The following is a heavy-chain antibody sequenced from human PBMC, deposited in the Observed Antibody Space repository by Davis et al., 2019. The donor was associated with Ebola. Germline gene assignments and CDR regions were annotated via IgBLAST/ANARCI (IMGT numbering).Heavy chain of an antibody. V-gene: IGHV3-7*03. D-gene: IGHD2-15*01. CDR2: IKQVGSEK. Sequence: PGGSLRLSCAASGFTFSSYWMSWVRQAPGKGLEWVANIKQVGSEKYYVDSVKGRFTISRDNAKNSLYLQINSLKTEDTAVYYCTASSGGSTDYWGQGTLVTVSS. CDR3: TASSGGSTDY. J-gene: IGHJ4*02. CDR1: GFTFSSYW.